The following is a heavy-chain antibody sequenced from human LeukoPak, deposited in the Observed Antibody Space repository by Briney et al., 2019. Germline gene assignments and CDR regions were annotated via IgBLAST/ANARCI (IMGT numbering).Heavy chain of an antibody. V-gene: IGHV3-23*01. CDR3: AKEALSPYFFDY. D-gene: IGHD3-10*01. CDR2: ISGGGGST. Sequence: GKSLRLSCAASGFTFSSYAMSWVRQAPGKRLEWVSAISGGGGSTYYADSMKGRFTISRDNSKNTLYLQMNSLRAEDTAVCYCAKEALSPYFFDYWGQGTLVTVSS. J-gene: IGHJ4*02. CDR1: GFTFSSYA.